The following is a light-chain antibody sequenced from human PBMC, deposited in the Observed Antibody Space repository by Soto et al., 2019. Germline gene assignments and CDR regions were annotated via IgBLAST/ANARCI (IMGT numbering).Light chain of an antibody. Sequence: EIVLTRSPVTLSSSPGERITLSCRASQRISSNLAWYQHKPGRAPRLLIYATSSRATGIPDRFSGSGSGTDFTLTISRLEPEDFAVYYCQQYHWAPDTFGQGTRLEIK. V-gene: IGKV3-20*01. CDR2: ATS. CDR3: QQYHWAPDT. CDR1: QRISSN. J-gene: IGKJ5*01.